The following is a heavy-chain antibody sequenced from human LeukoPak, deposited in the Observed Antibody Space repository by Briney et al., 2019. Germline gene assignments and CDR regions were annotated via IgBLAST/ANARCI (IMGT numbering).Heavy chain of an antibody. Sequence: SVKVSCKASGYTFTSYDINWVRQATGQGLEWMGWMNPNSGNTGYAQKFQGRVTMTRNTSISTAYMELSSLRSEDTAVYYCARSRDSSGWYQGYWFDPWGQGTLVTVSS. CDR3: ARSRDSSGWYQGYWFDP. V-gene: IGHV1-8*01. CDR2: MNPNSGNT. J-gene: IGHJ5*02. CDR1: GYTFTSYD. D-gene: IGHD6-19*01.